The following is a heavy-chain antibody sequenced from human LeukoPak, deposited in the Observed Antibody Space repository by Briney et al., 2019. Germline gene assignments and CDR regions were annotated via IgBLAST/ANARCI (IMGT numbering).Heavy chain of an antibody. CDR3: ARDYGSGSYYNGIDY. D-gene: IGHD3-10*01. V-gene: IGHV3-20*04. CDR1: GFSFESHG. J-gene: IGHJ4*02. CDR2: INWNGGTT. Sequence: HPGGSLRLSCAASGFSFESHGMSWVRQVPGKGLEWVSYINWNGGTTDYADSVKGRFTISRDNGMSSLYLQMNSLRAEDTALYYCARDYGSGSYYNGIDYWGQGTLVSVSS.